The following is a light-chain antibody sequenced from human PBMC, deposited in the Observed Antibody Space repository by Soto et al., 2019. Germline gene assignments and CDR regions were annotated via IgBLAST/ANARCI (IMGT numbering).Light chain of an antibody. Sequence: QSALTQPASVSGSPGQSITISCTGTSGDVSDYNYVSWFQQRLGKAPKLIIYEVNNRPSGVSTRFSASKSASTASLTISGLQAEDEADYYCSSYSSSSTLVIFGGGTKLTVL. V-gene: IGLV2-14*01. CDR3: SSYSSSSTLVI. CDR2: EVN. CDR1: SGDVSDYNY. J-gene: IGLJ2*01.